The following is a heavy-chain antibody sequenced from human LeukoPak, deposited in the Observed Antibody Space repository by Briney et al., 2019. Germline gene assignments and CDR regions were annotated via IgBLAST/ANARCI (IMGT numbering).Heavy chain of an antibody. J-gene: IGHJ4*02. CDR2: INGDNGNT. V-gene: IGHV1-3*01. Sequence: ASVKVSCKASGYTFIGYNIHWVRQAPGQRLEWMGWINGDNGNTKYSQKVQGRVTITRDTSANTAYMELSSLRSEDTAVYYCARSVALRFLGGTYYFDYWGQGTLVTVSS. CDR1: GYTFIGYN. CDR3: ARSVALRFLGGTYYFDY. D-gene: IGHD3-3*01.